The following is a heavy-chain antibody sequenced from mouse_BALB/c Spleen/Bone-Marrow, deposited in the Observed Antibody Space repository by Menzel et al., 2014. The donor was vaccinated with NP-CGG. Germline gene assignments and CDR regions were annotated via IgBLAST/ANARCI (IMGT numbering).Heavy chain of an antibody. D-gene: IGHD2-1*01. V-gene: IGHV5-6-4*01. J-gene: IGHJ4*01. CDR3: TRDGKGNYDYAMDY. CDR1: GFTFSSYT. CDR2: ISSGGSYT. Sequence: EVHLVESGGGLVKPGGSLKLSCAASGFTFSSYTMSWVRQTPEKRLEWVATISSGGSYTYYPDSVKGRFTISGDNAKNTLYLQMSSLKSEDTAMYYCTRDGKGNYDYAMDYWGQGTSVTVSS.